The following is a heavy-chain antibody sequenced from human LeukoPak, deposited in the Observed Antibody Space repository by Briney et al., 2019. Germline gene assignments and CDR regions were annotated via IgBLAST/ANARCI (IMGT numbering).Heavy chain of an antibody. Sequence: PSQTLSLTCTVSGDSLSSGSYHWTWIRQPAGKGLEWIGSLYYGGSTYYNTSLKSRVTISVDTSKNQFSLKMSSVTAADTAMYYCAREEAGFFGPFLPDYWGQGTLVTVSS. D-gene: IGHD6-19*01. CDR2: LYYGGST. CDR3: AREEAGFFGPFLPDY. J-gene: IGHJ4*02. CDR1: GDSLSSGSYH. V-gene: IGHV4-61*02.